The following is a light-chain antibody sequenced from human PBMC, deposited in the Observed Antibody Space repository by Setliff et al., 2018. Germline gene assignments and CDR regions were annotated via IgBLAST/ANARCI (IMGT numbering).Light chain of an antibody. CDR2: EVT. J-gene: IGLJ1*01. CDR3: CSYAGSYIFKV. Sequence: QSVLAQPPSASGSPGQSVTISCTGTSSDVGGYNRVSWYQQYPGKAPKVMIYEVTKRPSGVPDRFSGSKSGNTASLTVSGLQAEDEADYYCCSYAGSYIFKVFGTGTKVTV. V-gene: IGLV2-8*01. CDR1: SSDVGGYNR.